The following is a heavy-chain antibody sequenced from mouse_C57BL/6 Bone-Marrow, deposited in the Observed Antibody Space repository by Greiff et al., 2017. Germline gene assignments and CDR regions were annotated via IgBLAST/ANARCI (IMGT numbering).Heavy chain of an antibody. Sequence: EVMLVESGGGLVQPGGSMKLSCAASGFTFSDAWMDWVRQSPEKGLEWVAEIRNKANNHATYYAESVKGRFTISRDDSKSSVYLQMNSLRAEDTGIYYCTRRDDGYYLWYFDVWGTGTTVTVSS. CDR1: GFTFSDAW. D-gene: IGHD2-3*01. CDR2: IRNKANNHAT. CDR3: TRRDDGYYLWYFDV. V-gene: IGHV6-6*01. J-gene: IGHJ1*03.